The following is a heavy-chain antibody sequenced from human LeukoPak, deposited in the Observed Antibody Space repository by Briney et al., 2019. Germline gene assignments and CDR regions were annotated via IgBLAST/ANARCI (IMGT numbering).Heavy chain of an antibody. CDR3: AREGELGLND. J-gene: IGHJ4*02. CDR2: INPNSGGT. V-gene: IGHV1-2*02. D-gene: IGHD7-27*01. CDR1: GYTFTGYH. Sequence: ASVKVSCKASGYTFTGYHIHWVRQAPGQGPEWMAWINPNSGGTKYAQKFQGRVTMTRDTSISTAYMEMSRLTSDDTAVYYCAREGELGLNDWGQGTLVTVSS.